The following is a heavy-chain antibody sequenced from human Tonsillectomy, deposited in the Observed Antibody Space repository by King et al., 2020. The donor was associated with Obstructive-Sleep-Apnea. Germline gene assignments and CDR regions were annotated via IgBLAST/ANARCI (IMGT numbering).Heavy chain of an antibody. CDR1: GFTFSSHW. J-gene: IGHJ4*02. D-gene: IGHD3-16*01. CDR3: AREYWGPEY. CDR2: IKEDGSET. V-gene: IGHV3-7*01. Sequence: VQLVESGGGLVQPGGSLRLSCAASGFTFSSHWMTWVRQAPGKGLEWVANIKEDGSETPYVDSVKGRFTVSRDNAKNSLYLQMDSLRAEDTAFYYCAREYWGPEYWGQGTLVTVSS.